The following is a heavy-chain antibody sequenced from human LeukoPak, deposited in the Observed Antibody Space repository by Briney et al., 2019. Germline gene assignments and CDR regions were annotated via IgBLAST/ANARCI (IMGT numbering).Heavy chain of an antibody. Sequence: GGSLRLSCAASGFTFSSYGMHWVRQAPGKGLEWVSSISSTSSSIYYADSVKGRFTISRDNAKNSLYLQMNSLRAEDTAVYYCARVEFYDFWSGYSALDYWGQGTLVTVSS. V-gene: IGHV3-21*01. CDR1: GFTFSSYG. J-gene: IGHJ4*02. CDR2: ISSTSSSI. D-gene: IGHD3-3*01. CDR3: ARVEFYDFWSGYSALDY.